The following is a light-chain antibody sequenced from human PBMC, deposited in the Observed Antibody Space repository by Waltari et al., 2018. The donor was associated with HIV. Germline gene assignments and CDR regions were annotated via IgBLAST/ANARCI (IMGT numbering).Light chain of an antibody. CDR3: QKYDSAPWT. Sequence: DVQLTQSPPSLSASVVDRVITTCRASQDITNYLAWYQQKPGKAPALLIYGASTLKSGVPPRFSGSGSGTDFTLTISGLRPEDAAIYYCQKYDSAPWTFGQGTKVDI. V-gene: IGKV1-27*01. J-gene: IGKJ1*01. CDR2: GAS. CDR1: QDITNY.